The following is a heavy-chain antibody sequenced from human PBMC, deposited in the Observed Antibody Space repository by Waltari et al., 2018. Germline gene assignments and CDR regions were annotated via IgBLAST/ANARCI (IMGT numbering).Heavy chain of an antibody. CDR3: ARVASNWHFDL. CDR1: GFSFSSYW. CDR2: IDSDGWTK. D-gene: IGHD4-4*01. J-gene: IGHJ2*01. V-gene: IGHV3-74*01. Sequence: EAQLVESGGDFVQPGGSLRRSCAASGFSFSSYWMHWVRQVPGKGLVWVSRIDSDGWTKIYADSVKGRFTISRDNAKNTVYLQMNSLRAEDMAIYYCARVASNWHFDLWGRGTLVTV.